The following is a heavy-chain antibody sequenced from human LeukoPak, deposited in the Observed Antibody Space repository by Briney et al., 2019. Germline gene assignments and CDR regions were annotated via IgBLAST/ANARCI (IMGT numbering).Heavy chain of an antibody. D-gene: IGHD5-12*01. CDR3: ARAPRGYSGYDFSYWFDP. J-gene: IGHJ5*02. V-gene: IGHV4-31*03. Sequence: SETLSLTCTVSGDSISGGRGAYYWSWIRQHPDKGLEWIGYISFSGSTLYNPSLESRLTISIDTSKNQFSLNLRSVTAADTAVYYCARAPRGYSGYDFSYWFDPWGQGTLVTDSS. CDR1: GDSISGGRGAYY. CDR2: ISFSGST.